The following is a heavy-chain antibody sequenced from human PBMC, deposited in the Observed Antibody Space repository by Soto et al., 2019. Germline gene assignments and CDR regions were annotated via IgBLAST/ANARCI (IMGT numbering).Heavy chain of an antibody. Sequence: PSETLSLTCAVYGGSFSGYYWSWIRQPPGKGLEWIGYIYYSGSTNYNPSLKSRVTISVDTSKNQFSLKLSSVTAADTAVYYCASLYYGGKSYWGQGTLVTVSS. D-gene: IGHD4-17*01. J-gene: IGHJ4*02. CDR1: GGSFSGYY. CDR2: IYYSGST. V-gene: IGHV4-59*01. CDR3: ASLYYGGKSY.